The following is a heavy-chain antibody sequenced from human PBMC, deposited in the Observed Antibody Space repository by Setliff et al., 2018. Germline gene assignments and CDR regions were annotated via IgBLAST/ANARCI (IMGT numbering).Heavy chain of an antibody. Sequence: SVKVSCKASGGSFSSYGITWVRQAPGQGLEWMGGTIPMFGTTNYAQKFQGRVTIITDESTSTAYMEMSSLRSEDTAVYFCAREGVDTRSSTDYRYYMDVWGKGTTVTVSS. J-gene: IGHJ6*03. CDR1: GGSFSSYG. D-gene: IGHD5-18*01. CDR3: AREGVDTRSSTDYRYYMDV. V-gene: IGHV1-69*05. CDR2: TIPMFGTT.